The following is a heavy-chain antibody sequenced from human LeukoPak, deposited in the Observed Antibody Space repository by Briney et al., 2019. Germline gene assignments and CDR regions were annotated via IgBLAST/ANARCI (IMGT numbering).Heavy chain of an antibody. CDR3: ARDYGDYGGVDY. V-gene: IGHV4-61*01. J-gene: IGHJ4*02. D-gene: IGHD4-17*01. Sequence: SETLSLTCTVSGVSISSGSYYWSWIRQPPGKGLEWIGYIYYSGSTNYNPSLKSRVTISVDTSKNQFSLKLSSVTAADTAVYYCARDYGDYGGVDYWGQGTLVTVSS. CDR1: GVSISSGSYY. CDR2: IYYSGST.